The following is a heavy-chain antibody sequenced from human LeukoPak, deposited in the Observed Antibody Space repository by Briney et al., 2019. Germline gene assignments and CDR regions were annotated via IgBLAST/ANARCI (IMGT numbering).Heavy chain of an antibody. J-gene: IGHJ4*02. CDR3: PSNPYSSSWYYFDY. D-gene: IGHD6-13*01. CDR1: GFTFSSYG. V-gene: IGHV3-33*01. Sequence: PGGSLRRSCAASGFTFSSYGMHWVRQAPGKGLEWVAVIWYDGSNKYYADSVKGRFTISRDNSKNTLYLQMNSLRAEDTAVYYCPSNPYSSSWYYFDYWGQGTLATVSS. CDR2: IWYDGSNK.